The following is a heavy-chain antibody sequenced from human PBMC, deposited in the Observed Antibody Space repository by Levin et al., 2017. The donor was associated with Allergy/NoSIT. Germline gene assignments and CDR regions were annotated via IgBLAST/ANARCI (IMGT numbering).Heavy chain of an antibody. J-gene: IGHJ3*02. CDR1: GFTFSSYA. CDR2: ISGSGGST. V-gene: IGHV3-23*01. D-gene: IGHD2-15*01. CDR3: ARDCSGGSCLDAFDI. Sequence: GGSLRLSCAASGFTFSSYAMSWVRQAPGKGLEWVSAISGSGGSTYYADSVKGRFTISRDNSKNTLYLQMNSLRAEDTAVYYCARDCSGGSCLDAFDIWGQGTMVTVSS.